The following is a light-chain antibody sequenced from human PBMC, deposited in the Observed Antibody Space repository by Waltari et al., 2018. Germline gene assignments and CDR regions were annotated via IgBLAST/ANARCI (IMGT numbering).Light chain of an antibody. J-gene: IGKJ4*01. CDR2: GAS. CDR3: QQYNRWPPVT. Sequence: EVVMTQSPATLSVSPGERATLSCRASQSIYDNLAWYQQKPGQSPRLLIYGASTMATGIPSRFSGSGSGTDFTLTISSLQSEDSAVYFCQQYNRWPPVTFGGGTKVEIK. CDR1: QSIYDN. V-gene: IGKV3-15*01.